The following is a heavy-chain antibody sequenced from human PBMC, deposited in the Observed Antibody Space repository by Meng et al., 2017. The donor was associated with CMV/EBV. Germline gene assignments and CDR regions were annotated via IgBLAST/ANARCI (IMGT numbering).Heavy chain of an antibody. V-gene: IGHV1-18*01. D-gene: IGHD3-3*01. CDR2: ISAYNGNT. Sequence: ASVKVSCKASGYTFTSYGISWVRQAPGQGLEWMGWISAYNGNTNYAQKLQGRVTMTTDTSTSTAYMELRSLRSDDTAVYYCARVLGTDAFRSGYFPNFDYWGQGTLVTVSS. CDR3: ARVLGTDAFRSGYFPNFDY. CDR1: GYTFTSYG. J-gene: IGHJ4*02.